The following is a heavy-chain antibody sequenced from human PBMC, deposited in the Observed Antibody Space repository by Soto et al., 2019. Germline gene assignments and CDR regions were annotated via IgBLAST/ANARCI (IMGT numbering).Heavy chain of an antibody. V-gene: IGHV1-18*01. Sequence: QIQLVQSGAEVKKPGASVKVSCKASGYTFPSYGISWVRQAPGHGLEWMGWISAYNGNTNKAQKLQGRVTMTTDTSRSTAYMELRSLRSDDTAVYYCARGRCSSTSCYARAFDIWGLGTMVTVSS. CDR1: GYTFPSYG. CDR3: ARGRCSSTSCYARAFDI. D-gene: IGHD2-2*01. J-gene: IGHJ3*02. CDR2: ISAYNGNT.